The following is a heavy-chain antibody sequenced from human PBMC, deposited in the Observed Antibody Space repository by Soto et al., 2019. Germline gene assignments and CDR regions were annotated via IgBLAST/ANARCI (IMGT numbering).Heavy chain of an antibody. Sequence: QVQLVESGGGVVQPGRSLRLSCAASGFTFSSYGMRWVRQAPGKGLEWVAVISYDGSNKYYADSVKGRFTISRDNSKNTLYLQMNSLRAEDTAVYYCAKAKTMVRGVVGFDPWGQGTLVTVSS. J-gene: IGHJ5*02. CDR3: AKAKTMVRGVVGFDP. CDR1: GFTFSSYG. D-gene: IGHD3-10*01. CDR2: ISYDGSNK. V-gene: IGHV3-30*18.